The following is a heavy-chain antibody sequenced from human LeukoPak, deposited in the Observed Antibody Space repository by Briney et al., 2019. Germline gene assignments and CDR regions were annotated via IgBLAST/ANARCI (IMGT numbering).Heavy chain of an antibody. D-gene: IGHD2-2*02. V-gene: IGHV1-2*02. Sequence: ASVKVSCKASGYTFTGYYMHWVRQAPGQGLEWMGWINPNSGGTNYAQKFQGRVTMTRDTSISTAYMELSRLRSDDTAVYYCARSWYQLLYARVGWFDPWGQGTLVTVSS. CDR2: INPNSGGT. CDR1: GYTFTGYY. CDR3: ARSWYQLLYARVGWFDP. J-gene: IGHJ5*02.